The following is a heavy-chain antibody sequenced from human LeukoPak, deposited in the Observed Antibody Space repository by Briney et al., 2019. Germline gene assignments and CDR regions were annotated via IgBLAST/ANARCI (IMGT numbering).Heavy chain of an antibody. V-gene: IGHV3-33*01. J-gene: IGHJ4*02. Sequence: GGSLRLSCVASGFTFRNYAMRSVRHAPGGGLWWGAFIWSNGINKYYADSVKARFTISRDNSKNTQSLQMNSLRAEDTAVYYCAGDPPNSGDALDYWGQGTLVTVSS. CDR3: AGDPPNSGDALDY. D-gene: IGHD5-12*01. CDR1: GFTFRNYA. CDR2: IWSNGINK.